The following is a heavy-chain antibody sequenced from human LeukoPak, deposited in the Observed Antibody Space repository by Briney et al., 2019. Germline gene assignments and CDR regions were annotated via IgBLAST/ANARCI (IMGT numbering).Heavy chain of an antibody. D-gene: IGHD6-19*01. V-gene: IGHV4-4*07. CDR3: ARGAVAGYYYYMDV. CDR2: IYTSGST. Sequence: SETLSLTCTVSGGSISSYYWSWIRQPAGKGLEWIGRIYTSGSTNYNPSLKSRVTMSVDTSKNQFSLKLSSVTAADTAVYYCARGAVAGYYYYMDVWGKGTTVTISS. CDR1: GGSISSYY. J-gene: IGHJ6*03.